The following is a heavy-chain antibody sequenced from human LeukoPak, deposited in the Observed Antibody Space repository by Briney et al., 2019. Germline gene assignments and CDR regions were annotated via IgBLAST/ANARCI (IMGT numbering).Heavy chain of an antibody. CDR3: ARFDSNRNYIANYFDH. Sequence: SQTLSLTCTVSGGSISSDGYYWSWIRQHPGKGLEWIGNIYYSGSTNYNLSLKSRVTISVDTSKNQFSLKLSSVTAADTAVYYCARFDSNRNYIANYFDHWGRGTLVTVSS. D-gene: IGHD3-22*01. CDR2: IYYSGST. J-gene: IGHJ4*02. V-gene: IGHV4-31*03. CDR1: GGSISSDGYY.